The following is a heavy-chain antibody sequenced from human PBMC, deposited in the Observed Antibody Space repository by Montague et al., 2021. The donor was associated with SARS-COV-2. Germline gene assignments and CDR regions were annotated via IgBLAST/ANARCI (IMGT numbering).Heavy chain of an antibody. J-gene: IGHJ4*02. V-gene: IGHV4-59*01. Sequence: SETLSLTCTVSGDSINNYYWSWIRQSPGKGLEYIGYIYYSGGANYYPSRGTNHNPSFESRVAISLDTSKNQFSLNLSSVTTADTAVYYCARGSGYSGYALAYWGQGTLVTVSS. CDR2: IYYSGGA. CDR3: ARGSGYSGYALAY. CDR1: GDSINNYY. D-gene: IGHD5-12*01.